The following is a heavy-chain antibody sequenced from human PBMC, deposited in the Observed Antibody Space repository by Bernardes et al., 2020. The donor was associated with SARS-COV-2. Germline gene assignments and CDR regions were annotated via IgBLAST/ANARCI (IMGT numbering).Heavy chain of an antibody. D-gene: IGHD6-13*01. Sequence: GGSLRLSCAPSGVTFSRHTMYWVRQAPGKGLEWVALISYDGSKKYYADSVRGRFTISRDTSQNTLYLQMNSLRAEDTAVYYCARDTRFYSISWYPWFGPWGQGTLVTVSS. CDR3: ARDTRFYSISWYPWFGP. CDR2: ISYDGSKK. V-gene: IGHV3-30-3*01. CDR1: GVTFSRHT. J-gene: IGHJ5*02.